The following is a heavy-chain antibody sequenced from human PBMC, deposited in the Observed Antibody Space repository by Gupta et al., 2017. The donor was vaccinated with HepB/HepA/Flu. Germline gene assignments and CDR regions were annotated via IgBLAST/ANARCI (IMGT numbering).Heavy chain of an antibody. Sequence: EVQLVQSGAEVKKPGESLKLSCKGSGYTFTSYWLAWVRQMPGKGLEWMGIIYPGDSEIRYSPSFQGQVTISADGSISTAYLEWNSLKASDTGIYYCARQGRGPTGMDVWGQGTTVTVSS. CDR1: GYTFTSYW. J-gene: IGHJ6*02. CDR2: IYPGDSEI. D-gene: IGHD5-12*01. CDR3: ARQGRGPTGMDV. V-gene: IGHV5-51*01.